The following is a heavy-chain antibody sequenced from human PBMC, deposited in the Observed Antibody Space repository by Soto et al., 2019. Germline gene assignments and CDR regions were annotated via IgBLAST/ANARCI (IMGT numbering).Heavy chain of an antibody. CDR3: ARVLWIAAAGSRPSAEYFQH. CDR2: ISSSSSTI. CDR1: GFTFSSYS. J-gene: IGHJ1*01. Sequence: GGSLRLSCAASGFTFSSYSMNWVRQAPGKGLEWVSYISSSSSTIYYADSVKGRFTISRDNAKNSLYLQMNSLREEDTVVYYCARVLWIAAAGSRPSAEYFQHWGQGTLVTVSS. V-gene: IGHV3-48*02. D-gene: IGHD6-13*01.